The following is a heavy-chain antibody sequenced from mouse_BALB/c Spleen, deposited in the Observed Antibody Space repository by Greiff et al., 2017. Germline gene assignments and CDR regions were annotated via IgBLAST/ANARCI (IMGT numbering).Heavy chain of an antibody. J-gene: IGHJ4*01. CDR1: GFNIKDYY. V-gene: IGHV14-4*02. CDR2: IDPENGDT. Sequence: VQLQQSGAELVRSGASVKLSCTASGFNIKDYYMHWVKQRPEQGLEWIGWIDPENGDTEYAPKFQGKATMTADTSSNTAYLQLSSLTSEDTAVYYCARYDGYYSYAMDYWGQGTSVTVSS. D-gene: IGHD2-3*01. CDR3: ARYDGYYSYAMDY.